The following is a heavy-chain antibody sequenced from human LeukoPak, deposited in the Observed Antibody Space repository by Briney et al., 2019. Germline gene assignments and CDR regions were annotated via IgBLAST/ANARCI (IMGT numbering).Heavy chain of an antibody. CDR3: ARGTPMVRGVHDAFDI. Sequence: GESLKISCKGSGYSFTNYWIGWVRQMSGKGLEWMGIIYPGDSDTRYSPSFQGQVTISADKSISTAYLQWSSLKASDTAMYYCARGTPMVRGVHDAFDIWGQGTMVTVSS. V-gene: IGHV5-51*01. D-gene: IGHD3-10*01. J-gene: IGHJ3*02. CDR2: IYPGDSDT. CDR1: GYSFTNYW.